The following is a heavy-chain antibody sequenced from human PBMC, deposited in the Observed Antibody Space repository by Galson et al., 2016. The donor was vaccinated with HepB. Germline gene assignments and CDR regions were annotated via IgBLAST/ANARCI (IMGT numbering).Heavy chain of an antibody. Sequence: SLRLSCAASGFTFSSYVMHWVRQAPGKGLERVAVISYDGSNKYYADSVKGRFTISRDNSKNTLYLQMNSLRAEDTAVYYCAKWGGSGYDWARLDYWGQGTLVTVSS. CDR1: GFTFSSYV. J-gene: IGHJ4*02. CDR2: ISYDGSNK. V-gene: IGHV3-30*18. D-gene: IGHD5-12*01. CDR3: AKWGGSGYDWARLDY.